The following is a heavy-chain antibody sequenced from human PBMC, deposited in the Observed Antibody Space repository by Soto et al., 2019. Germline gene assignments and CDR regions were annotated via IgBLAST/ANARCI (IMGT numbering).Heavy chain of an antibody. V-gene: IGHV1-24*01. CDR1: GYTLTELS. CDR3: ASLARYCIRSSCMGWFDP. CDR2: FDPEDGET. Sequence: QVQLVQSGAEVKKPGASVKVSCKVSGYTLTELSMHWVRQAPGKGLEWMGGFDPEDGETIYAQKFQGRVTMTEDTATDTAYMELSSLRSEDTAVYYCASLARYCIRSSCMGWFDPSGQGTLVTVSS. J-gene: IGHJ5*02. D-gene: IGHD2-2*01.